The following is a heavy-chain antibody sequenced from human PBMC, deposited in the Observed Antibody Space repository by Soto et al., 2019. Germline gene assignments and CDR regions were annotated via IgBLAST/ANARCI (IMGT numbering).Heavy chain of an antibody. Sequence: QVQLVQSGAEVKKPGSSVKVSCKASGGTFSSYTISWVRQAPGQGLEWMGRLIPILGIANYAEKFQGRVTITADKSTSTAYMEVSSRRCEDTAVYYCARVGYSSGWYYWGQGTLVTVSS. CDR1: GGTFSSYT. CDR2: LIPILGIA. J-gene: IGHJ4*02. D-gene: IGHD6-19*01. CDR3: ARVGYSSGWYY. V-gene: IGHV1-69*02.